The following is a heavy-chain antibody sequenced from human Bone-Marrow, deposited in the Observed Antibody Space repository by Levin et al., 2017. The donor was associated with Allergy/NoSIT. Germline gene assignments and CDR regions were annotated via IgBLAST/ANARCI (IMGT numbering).Heavy chain of an antibody. CDR1: GFTFTSSA. V-gene: IGHV1-58*01. CDR3: AAGPRGYSYGPIKAWAYYYYYYGMDV. J-gene: IGHJ6*02. D-gene: IGHD5-18*01. Sequence: SVKVSCKASGFTFTSSAVQWVRQARGQRLEWIGWIVVGSGNTNYAQKFQERVTITRDMSTSTAYMELSSLRSEDTAVYYCAAGPRGYSYGPIKAWAYYYYYYGMDVWGQGTTVTVSS. CDR2: IVVGSGNT.